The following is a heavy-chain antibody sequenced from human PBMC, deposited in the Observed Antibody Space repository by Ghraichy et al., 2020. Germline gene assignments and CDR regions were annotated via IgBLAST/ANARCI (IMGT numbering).Heavy chain of an antibody. V-gene: IGHV3-23*01. CDR1: GFTFSSYA. Sequence: GGSLRLSCAASGFTFSSYAMSWVRQAPGKGLEWVSAISGSGGSTYYADSVKGRFTISRDNSKNTLYLQMNSLRAEDTAVYYCAKDSATVTTWGGWFDPWGQGTLVTVSS. D-gene: IGHD4-17*01. CDR2: ISGSGGST. J-gene: IGHJ5*02. CDR3: AKDSATVTTWGGWFDP.